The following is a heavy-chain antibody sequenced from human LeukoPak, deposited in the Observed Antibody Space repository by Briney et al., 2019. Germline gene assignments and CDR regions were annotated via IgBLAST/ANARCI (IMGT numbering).Heavy chain of an antibody. CDR1: GYTFIDYY. CDR2: INPTTGDT. D-gene: IGHD3-16*01. CDR3: ATLGEDNSDTPFDY. Sequence: ASVKVSCKASGYTFIDYYIHWVRQAPGQGLEWMGRINPTTGDTDYAQKFQGKVSMTRDTSISTAYMDVSRLRSDDTAVYYCATLGEDNSDTPFDYWGQGTLVTVSS. J-gene: IGHJ4*02. V-gene: IGHV1-2*06.